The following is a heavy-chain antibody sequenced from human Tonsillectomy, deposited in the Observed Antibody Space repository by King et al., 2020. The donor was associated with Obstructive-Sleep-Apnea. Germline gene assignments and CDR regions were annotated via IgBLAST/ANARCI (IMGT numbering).Heavy chain of an antibody. J-gene: IGHJ4*02. V-gene: IGHV3-11*06. CDR2: ISSSSSYT. CDR1: GFTFSDYY. CDR3: ARDLDCSGGSCAPGIFDY. D-gene: IGHD2-15*01. Sequence: VQLVESGGGLVKPGGALRLSCAASGFTFSDYYMSWIRQAPGKGLEWVSYISSSSSYTNYADSVKGRFTISRDNAKNSLYLQMKSLGAEDTAVYYCARDLDCSGGSCAPGIFDYWGQGTLVTVSS.